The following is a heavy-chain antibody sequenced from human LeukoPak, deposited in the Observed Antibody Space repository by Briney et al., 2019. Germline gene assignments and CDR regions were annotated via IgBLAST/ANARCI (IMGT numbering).Heavy chain of an antibody. D-gene: IGHD2-2*01. CDR2: INPNSGDT. CDR3: ARDYCSSTGCLFDY. CDR1: GYTFTSYG. J-gene: IGHJ4*02. V-gene: IGHV1-2*06. Sequence: ASVKVSCKASGYTFTSYGISWVRQAPGQGLEWMGRINPNSGDTNYAQKFQGRVTMTRDTSISTAYMELSRLRSDDTAVYYCARDYCSSTGCLFDYWGQGTLVTVSS.